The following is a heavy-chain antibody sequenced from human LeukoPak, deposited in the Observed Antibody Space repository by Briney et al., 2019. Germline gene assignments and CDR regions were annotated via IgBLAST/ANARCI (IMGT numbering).Heavy chain of an antibody. CDR3: ARGSSGVTISSYGMDV. Sequence: GGSLRLSCAASGFTLSDHYMDWVRQAPGKWLEWVVRTKKKANSYTTQYAASVKGRFTISRDDSKNSLYLQMNSLKTEDTAVYYCARGSSGVTISSYGMDVWGKGTTVTVSS. V-gene: IGHV3-72*01. J-gene: IGHJ6*04. CDR2: TKKKANSYTT. D-gene: IGHD3-9*01. CDR1: GFTLSDHY.